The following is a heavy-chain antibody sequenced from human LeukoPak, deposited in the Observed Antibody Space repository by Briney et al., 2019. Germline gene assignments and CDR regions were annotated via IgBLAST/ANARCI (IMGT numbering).Heavy chain of an antibody. CDR3: ARLGLYGSRNFDY. V-gene: IGHV4-39*01. CDR1: GGSISISNYY. Sequence: PSETLSLTCAVSGGSISISNYYWGWIRQPPGKGLEWIGSIYYSGSTYYNPSLKSRVTISVDTSKNQFSLMLSSVTAADTAVYYCARLGLYGSRNFDYWGQGTLVTVSS. D-gene: IGHD3-10*01. J-gene: IGHJ4*02. CDR2: IYYSGST.